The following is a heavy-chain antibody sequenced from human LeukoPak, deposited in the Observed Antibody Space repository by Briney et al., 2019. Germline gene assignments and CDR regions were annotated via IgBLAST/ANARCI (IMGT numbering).Heavy chain of an antibody. J-gene: IGHJ4*02. CDR3: ARGHTVTTGFFVY. CDR1: GGTFSSYA. D-gene: IGHD4-11*01. V-gene: IGHV1-69*05. CDR2: IIPIFGTA. Sequence: GASVKVSCKASGGTFSSYAISWVRQAPGQGLEWMGGIIPIFGTANYAQKLQGRVTMTTDTSTSTAYMELRSLRSDDTAVYYCARGHTVTTGFFVYWGQGTLVTVSS.